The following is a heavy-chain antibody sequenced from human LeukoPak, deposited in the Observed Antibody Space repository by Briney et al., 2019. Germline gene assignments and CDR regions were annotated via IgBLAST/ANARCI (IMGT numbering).Heavy chain of an antibody. CDR2: IYYSGST. J-gene: IGHJ5*02. CDR3: ARDAGCSSTSCYAWFDP. V-gene: IGHV4-31*03. CDR1: GGSISSGGYY. D-gene: IGHD2-2*01. Sequence: SETLSLTCTVSGGSISSGGYYWSWIRQHPGKGLEWIGYIYYSGSTYYNPSLKSRVTISVGTSKNQFSLKLSSVTAADTAVYYCARDAGCSSTSCYAWFDPWGQGTLVTVSS.